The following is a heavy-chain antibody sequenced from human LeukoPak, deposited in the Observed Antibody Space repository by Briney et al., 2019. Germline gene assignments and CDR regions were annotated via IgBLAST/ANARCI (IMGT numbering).Heavy chain of an antibody. V-gene: IGHV4-39*07. Sequence: SETLSLTCTVPGGSISSSSYYWGWIRQPPGKGLEWIGSIYYSGSTYYNPSLKSRVTISVDTSKNQFSLKLSSVTAADTAVYYCARDHRRIAAAGPSFDYWGQGTLVTVSS. CDR3: ARDHRRIAAAGPSFDY. CDR1: GGSISSSSYY. J-gene: IGHJ4*02. D-gene: IGHD6-13*01. CDR2: IYYSGST.